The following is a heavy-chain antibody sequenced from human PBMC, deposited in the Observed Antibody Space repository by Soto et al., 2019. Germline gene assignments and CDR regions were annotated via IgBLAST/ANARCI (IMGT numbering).Heavy chain of an antibody. CDR2: ISGSGGST. J-gene: IGHJ4*02. CDR3: AKLGGDLTLVRGVARYFDY. CDR1: GFTFSSYA. D-gene: IGHD3-10*01. V-gene: IGHV3-23*01. Sequence: EVQLLESRGGLVQPGGSLRLSCAASGFTFSSYAMTWVRQAPGKGLEWVSTISGSGGSTYYADSVKGRFTISRDNSKNTLYLQMNSLRAEDTAIFYCAKLGGDLTLVRGVARYFDYWGQGTLVTVSS.